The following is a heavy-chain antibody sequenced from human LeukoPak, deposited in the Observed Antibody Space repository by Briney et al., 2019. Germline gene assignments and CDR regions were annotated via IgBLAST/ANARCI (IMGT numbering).Heavy chain of an antibody. CDR1: GFTFNSDG. CDR2: VSGSGGET. D-gene: IGHD2-21*02. CDR3: ANELAVTATTYWYFNL. J-gene: IGHJ2*01. V-gene: IGHV3-23*01. Sequence: GGSLRLSCAASGFTFNSDGMCWVRQAPGEGLEWVSTVSGSGGETNYAGSVNGRFTISRDNSKYTLYLQLNSLRVEDTAVYYCANELAVTATTYWYFNLWGRGTLVTVSS.